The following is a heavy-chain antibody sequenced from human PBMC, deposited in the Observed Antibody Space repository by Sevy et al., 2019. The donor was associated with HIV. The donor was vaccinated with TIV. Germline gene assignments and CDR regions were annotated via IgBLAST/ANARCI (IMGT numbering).Heavy chain of an antibody. V-gene: IGHV4-30-2*01. J-gene: IGHJ4*02. CDR3: ARAAATVTTVTHFDY. CDR1: GGSISSGSYS. D-gene: IGHD4-17*01. Sequence: SETLSLTCAVSGGSISSGSYSWNWIRQPPGEGLEWIGYIFHTWSTYYNPSLKSRVTISVDRSKNQFSLQLSSVTAADTAIYYCARAAATVTTVTHFDYWGQGTLVTVSS. CDR2: IFHTWST.